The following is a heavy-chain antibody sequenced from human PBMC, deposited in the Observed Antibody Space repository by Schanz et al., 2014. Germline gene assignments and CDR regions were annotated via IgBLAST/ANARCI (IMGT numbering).Heavy chain of an antibody. J-gene: IGHJ6*02. CDR3: ARVRRRIATPSTPSFRNYYYYAMDV. CDR2: IWYDGSNK. CDR1: GFTFSSYG. D-gene: IGHD6-13*01. V-gene: IGHV3-33*01. Sequence: QVQLVESGGGVVQFGRSLRLSCVASGFTFSSYGMHWVRQAPGKGLEWVAVIWYDGSNKYYADSVKGRFTISRDNSKNTLYLQMNSLRAEDTSVYFCARVRRRIATPSTPSFRNYYYYAMDVWGQGTTVTVSS.